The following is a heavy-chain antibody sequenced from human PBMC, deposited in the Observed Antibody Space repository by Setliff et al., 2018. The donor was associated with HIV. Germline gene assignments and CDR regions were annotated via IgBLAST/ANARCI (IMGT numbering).Heavy chain of an antibody. Sequence: GGSLRLSCAASGFTFSSYSMNWVRQAPGKGLEWVSSITSRSSYMYYADSVTGRFTISRDNSKNTLYLQMNRLKTEDTAVYYCARAWVFDSSSNDAFDIWGQGTMVTVSS. CDR1: GFTFSSYS. V-gene: IGHV3-21*01. J-gene: IGHJ3*02. CDR3: ARAWVFDSSSNDAFDI. CDR2: ITSRSSYM. D-gene: IGHD6-6*01.